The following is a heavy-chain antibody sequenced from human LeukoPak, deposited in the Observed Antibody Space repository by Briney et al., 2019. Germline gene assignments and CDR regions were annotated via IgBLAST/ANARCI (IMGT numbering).Heavy chain of an antibody. CDR2: ITGSGGNT. V-gene: IGHV3-23*01. D-gene: IGHD3-3*01. CDR3: VKEYHSRGFGAYFDY. CDR1: GFIFSSYS. Sequence: GGSLRLSCAASGFIFSSYSMSWVRQAPGKGLEWVSVITGSGGNTYYADSVKGRFTISKDNSKNTVYLQMNSLRAEDTAVYYCVKEYHSRGFGAYFDYWGQGTLVTVSS. J-gene: IGHJ4*02.